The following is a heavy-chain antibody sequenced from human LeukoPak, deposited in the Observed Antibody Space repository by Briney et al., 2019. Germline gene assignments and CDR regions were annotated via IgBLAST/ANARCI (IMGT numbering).Heavy chain of an antibody. CDR1: GFTFSSYA. CDR2: ISSNGGST. J-gene: IGHJ4*02. CDR3: ARGGPIVATGMAY. D-gene: IGHD5-12*01. Sequence: GGSLRLSCAASGFTFSSYAMHWVRQAPGKGLEYVSAISSNGGSTYYANSVMGRFTISRDNSKNTLYLQMGSLRAEDMAVYYCARGGPIVATGMAYWGQGTLVTVSS. V-gene: IGHV3-64*01.